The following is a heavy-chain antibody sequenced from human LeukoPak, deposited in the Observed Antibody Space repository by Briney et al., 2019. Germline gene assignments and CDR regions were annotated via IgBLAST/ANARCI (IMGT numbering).Heavy chain of an antibody. CDR1: GGSFSGYY. V-gene: IGHV4-34*01. Sequence: ASETLSLTCAVYGGSFSGYYWSWIRQPPGKGLEWIGEINHSGSTNYNPSLKSRVTISVDTSKNQFSLKLSSVTAADTAVYYCARRSSYYDSSGYYRIYWYFDLWGRGTLVTVSS. CDR3: ARRSSYYDSSGYYRIYWYFDL. CDR2: INHSGST. J-gene: IGHJ2*01. D-gene: IGHD3-22*01.